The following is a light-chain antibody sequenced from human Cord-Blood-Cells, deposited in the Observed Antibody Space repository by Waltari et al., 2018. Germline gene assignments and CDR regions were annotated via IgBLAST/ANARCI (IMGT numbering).Light chain of an antibody. CDR3: QQSYSTPCK. J-gene: IGKJ1*01. CDR2: AAS. CDR1: QSISSY. Sequence: DIQMTQSPSSLSASVGDRVTITCRASQSISSYLNWYQQKPGKAPKLLIYAASSLQSGVPSRFSVSGSGTDVTLNICSLQPEDFATYYCQQSYSTPCKFGQGTKVAMK. V-gene: IGKV1-39*01.